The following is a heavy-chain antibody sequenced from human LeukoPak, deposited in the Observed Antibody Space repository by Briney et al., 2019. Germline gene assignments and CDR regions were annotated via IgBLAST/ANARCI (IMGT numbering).Heavy chain of an antibody. CDR2: IRDDGSNK. CDR1: GFTFSSYG. J-gene: IGHJ6*03. V-gene: IGHV3-30*02. Sequence: GGSLRLSCAASGFTFSSYGMHWVRQAPGKGLEWVAFIRDDGSNKYFPDSVKGRFTISRDNSRNTLYLQMHSLRPEDTAVYYCTRDIKGYDSNSYYYYYMDVWGKGTTVTVSS. D-gene: IGHD5-12*01. CDR3: TRDIKGYDSNSYYYYYMDV.